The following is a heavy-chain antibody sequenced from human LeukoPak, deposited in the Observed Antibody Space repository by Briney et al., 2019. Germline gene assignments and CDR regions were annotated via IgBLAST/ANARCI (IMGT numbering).Heavy chain of an antibody. D-gene: IGHD1-26*01. CDR3: ARVGATAFDY. CDR2: IYHSGST. CDR1: GGSISSSNW. V-gene: IGHV4-4*02. J-gene: IGHJ4*02. Sequence: SGTLSLTCAVSGGSISSSNWWSWVRQHPGKGLEWIGEIYHSGSTNYNPSLKSRVTILVDKSKNQFSLKLSSVTAADTAVYYCARVGATAFDYWGKGTLVTVSS.